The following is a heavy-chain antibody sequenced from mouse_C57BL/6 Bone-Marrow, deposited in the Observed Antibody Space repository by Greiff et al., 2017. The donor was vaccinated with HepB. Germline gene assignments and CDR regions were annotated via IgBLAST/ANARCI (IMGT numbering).Heavy chain of an antibody. Sequence: VQLQQPGAELVKPGASVKMSCKASGYTFTSYWITWVKQRPGQGLEWIGDIYPGSGSTNYNEKFKSKATLTVDTSSSTAYMQLSILTSEYSAVYYCARLSYYYGSSDYWGQGTPLTVSS. V-gene: IGHV1-55*01. D-gene: IGHD1-1*01. CDR2: IYPGSGST. CDR1: GYTFTSYW. CDR3: ARLSYYYGSSDY. J-gene: IGHJ2*01.